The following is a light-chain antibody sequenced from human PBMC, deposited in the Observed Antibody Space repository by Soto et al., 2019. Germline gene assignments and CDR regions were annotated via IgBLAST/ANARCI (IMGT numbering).Light chain of an antibody. CDR3: QSFDSSLSALYV. Sequence: QAVVTQPPSVSGAPGQRVTISCIGATSDVHWYQHLPGTAPKLLIYGNNNRPSGVPDRFSGSKSGTSASLAITGLQAEDEADYYFQSFDSSLSALYVFGTGTKLTVL. CDR2: GNN. J-gene: IGLJ1*01. CDR1: GATSD. V-gene: IGLV1-40*01.